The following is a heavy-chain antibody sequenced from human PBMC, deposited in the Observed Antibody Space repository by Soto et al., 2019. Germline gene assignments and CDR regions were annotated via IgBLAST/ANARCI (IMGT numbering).Heavy chain of an antibody. D-gene: IGHD2-8*01. V-gene: IGHV3-23*01. CDR2: IGSSDI. J-gene: IGHJ3*02. CDR1: GFSFSTHA. Sequence: LRLSCAAAGFSFSTHAMSWVRQAPGKGLEWVSSIGSSDIYYTDSVKGRFTISRDNSKNMLFLQMSSLRADDTAVYYCAKDHFNGKGVFDGFDIWGQGTMVTVSS. CDR3: AKDHFNGKGVFDGFDI.